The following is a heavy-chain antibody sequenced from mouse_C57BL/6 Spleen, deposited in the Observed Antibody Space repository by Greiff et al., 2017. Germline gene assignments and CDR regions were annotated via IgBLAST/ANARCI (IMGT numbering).Heavy chain of an antibody. CDR2: ISYDGSN. J-gene: IGHJ1*03. V-gene: IGHV3-6*01. D-gene: IGHD2-3*01. CDR1: GYSITSGYY. Sequence: VQLKESGPGLVKPSQSLSLTCSVTGYSITSGYYWNWIRQFPGNKLEWMGYISYDGSNNYNPSLKNRISITRDTSKNQFFLKLNSVTTEDTATYYCARGGDGYFYWYFDVWGTGTTVTVSS. CDR3: ARGGDGYFYWYFDV.